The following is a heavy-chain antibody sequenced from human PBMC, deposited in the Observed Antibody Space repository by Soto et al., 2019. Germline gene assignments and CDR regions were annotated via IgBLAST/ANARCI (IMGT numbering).Heavy chain of an antibody. CDR2: ISYDGSNK. Sequence: QVQLVESGGGVVQPGRSLRLSCAASGFTFSSYGMHWVRQAPCKGLEWVAVISYDGSNKYYADSVKGRFTISRDNSKNTLYLQMNSLRAEDTAVYYCAKDRVSEEPYYYGMDVWGQGTTVTVSS. CDR1: GFTFSSYG. V-gene: IGHV3-30*18. J-gene: IGHJ6*02. D-gene: IGHD3-10*01. CDR3: AKDRVSEEPYYYGMDV.